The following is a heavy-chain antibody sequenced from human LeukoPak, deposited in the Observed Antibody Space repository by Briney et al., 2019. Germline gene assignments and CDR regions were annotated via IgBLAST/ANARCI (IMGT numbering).Heavy chain of an antibody. J-gene: IGHJ4*02. CDR1: GYTFTSYY. D-gene: IGHD6-19*01. CDR3: ARALAGEEVDY. CDR2: INPSGGTT. Sequence: ASVKVSCKASGYTFTSYYMHWVRQAPGQGLEWMGIINPSGGTTTYAQKFQGRVTMTRDSSTSTAYMELSSLRSEDTAVYYCARALAGEEVDYWGQGTLVTVSS. V-gene: IGHV1-46*01.